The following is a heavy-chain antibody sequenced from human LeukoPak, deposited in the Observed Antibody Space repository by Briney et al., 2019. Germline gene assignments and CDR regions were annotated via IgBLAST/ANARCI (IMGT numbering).Heavy chain of an antibody. J-gene: IGHJ4*02. CDR2: TAPGGNT. V-gene: IGHV4-34*01. CDR1: GGSFSGYY. D-gene: IGHD6-19*01. Sequence: SETLSLTCAVYGGSFSGYYWSWIRQPPGKGLEWIGSTAPGGNTYYNPSLKSRVAISVDTSKNQFSLRLISVTAADTAVYYCARGGSGWPFDHWGQGTLVTVSS. CDR3: ARGGSGWPFDH.